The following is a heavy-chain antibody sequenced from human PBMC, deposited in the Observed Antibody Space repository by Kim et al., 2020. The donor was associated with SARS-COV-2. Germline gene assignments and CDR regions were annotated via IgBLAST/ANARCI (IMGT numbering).Heavy chain of an antibody. CDR1: GFTFSSYS. J-gene: IGHJ4*02. CDR2: ISSSSSYI. V-gene: IGHV3-21*01. Sequence: GGSLRLSCAASGFTFSSYSMNWVRQAPGKGLEWVSSISSSSSYIYYADSVKGRFTISRDNAKNSLYLQMNSLRAEDTAVYYCAASVVRIAPSVLWGQGTLVTVSS. CDR3: AASVVRIAPSVL. D-gene: IGHD3-10*01.